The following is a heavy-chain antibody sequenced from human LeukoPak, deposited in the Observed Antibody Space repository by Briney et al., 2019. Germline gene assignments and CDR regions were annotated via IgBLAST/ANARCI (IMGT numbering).Heavy chain of an antibody. CDR2: IRHTGTT. CDR1: GYSISSGFY. D-gene: IGHD3-16*01. J-gene: IGHJ4*02. V-gene: IGHV4-38-2*02. CDR3: AREVDTSGGY. Sequence: PSETLSLTCDVSGYSISSGFYWGWIRQPPGKGLEWIASIRHTGTTYYNPSLKSRVTISVDTSKNQFSLRLTSVTAADTAVYYCAREVDTSGGYWGQGNLVIVSS.